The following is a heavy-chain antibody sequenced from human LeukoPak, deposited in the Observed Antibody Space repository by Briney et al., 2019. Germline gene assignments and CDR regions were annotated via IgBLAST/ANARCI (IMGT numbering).Heavy chain of an antibody. CDR1: GDSVSSNSAA. V-gene: IGHV6-1*01. CDR3: AREGGRAVGATKYYYYYYYMDV. J-gene: IGHJ6*03. CDR2: TYYRSKWYN. Sequence: SQTLSLTCAISGDSVSSNSAAWNWIRQSPSRGLEWLGRTYYRSKWYNDYAVSVKSRITINPDTSKNQFSLQLNSVTPEDTAVYYCAREGGRAVGATKYYYYYYYMDVWGKGTTVTVSS. D-gene: IGHD1-26*01.